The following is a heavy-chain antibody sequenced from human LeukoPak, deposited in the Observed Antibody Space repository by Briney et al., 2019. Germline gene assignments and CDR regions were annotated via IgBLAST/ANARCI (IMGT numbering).Heavy chain of an antibody. J-gene: IGHJ6*02. CDR1: GGSISSSSYY. D-gene: IGHD5-18*01. Sequence: TSETLSLTCTVSGGSISSSSYYWGWIRQPPGKGLEWIGSIYYSGSTYYNLSLKSRVTISVDTSKNQFSLKLSSVTAADTAVYYCARAPPLAAMVDYYYYYGMDVWGQGTTVTVSS. V-gene: IGHV4-39*07. CDR3: ARAPPLAAMVDYYYYYGMDV. CDR2: IYYSGST.